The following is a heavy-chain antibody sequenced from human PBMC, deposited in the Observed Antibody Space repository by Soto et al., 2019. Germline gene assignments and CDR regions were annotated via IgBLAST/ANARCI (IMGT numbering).Heavy chain of an antibody. V-gene: IGHV3-64D*06. CDR1: GWTFISYA. CDR3: VKDLVVVAATGAFDY. J-gene: IGHJ4*02. CDR2: ISSNGGST. Sequence: GSLRLSCSSSGWTFISYAMHLVRQAPGKGLEYVSAISSNGGSTYYADSVKGRFTISRDNSKNTLYLQMSSLRAEDTAVYYCVKDLVVVAATGAFDYWGQGTLVPVSS. D-gene: IGHD2-15*01.